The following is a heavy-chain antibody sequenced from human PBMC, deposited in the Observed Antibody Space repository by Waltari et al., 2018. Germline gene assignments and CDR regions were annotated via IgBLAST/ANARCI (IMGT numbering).Heavy chain of an antibody. Sequence: QVQLQESGPGLVKPSQTLSLTCTVSGGSISSGGYYWRWIRQHPGKVLEWIGYIYHSGSTYYNPSLKSRVTISVDRSKNQFSLKLSSVTAADTAVYYCARDRLSYYDPDAFDIWGQGTMVTVSS. CDR1: GGSISSGGYY. CDR2: IYHSGST. J-gene: IGHJ3*02. CDR3: ARDRLSYYDPDAFDI. V-gene: IGHV4-31*03. D-gene: IGHD3-22*01.